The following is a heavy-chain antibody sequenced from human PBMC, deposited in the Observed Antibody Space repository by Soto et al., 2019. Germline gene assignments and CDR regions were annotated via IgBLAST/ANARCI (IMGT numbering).Heavy chain of an antibody. D-gene: IGHD3-10*01. CDR3: ARDLSGSGSYPLT. Sequence: ASVKVSCKASGGTFSSYTISWVRQAPGQGLEWMGRIIPILGIANYAQKFQGRVTITADKSTSTAYMELSSLRSEDTAVYYCARDLSGSGSYPLTWGQGTLVTVSS. CDR2: IIPILGIA. CDR1: GGTFSSYT. J-gene: IGHJ4*02. V-gene: IGHV1-69*04.